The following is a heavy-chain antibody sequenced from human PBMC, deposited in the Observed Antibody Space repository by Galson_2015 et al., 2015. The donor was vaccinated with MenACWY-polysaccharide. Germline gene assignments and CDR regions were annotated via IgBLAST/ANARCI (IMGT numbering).Heavy chain of an antibody. CDR3: ARDYCSRTNCYGMDV. Sequence: SLRLSCAASGFTFSRYAMHWVRQPPGKGLEWVAVISYDATNKYYADSVKGRFTISRDNSKNTVDLQMNSLRAEDTAVYYCARDYCSRTNCYGMDVWGQGTLVTVSS. J-gene: IGHJ6*02. CDR2: ISYDATNK. V-gene: IGHV3-30-3*01. D-gene: IGHD2-2*01. CDR1: GFTFSRYA.